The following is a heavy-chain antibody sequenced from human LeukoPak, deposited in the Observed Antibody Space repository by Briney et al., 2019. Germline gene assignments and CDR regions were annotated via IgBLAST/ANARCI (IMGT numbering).Heavy chain of an antibody. CDR2: ISYDGSNK. CDR3: AKDSSGWYPHYYMDV. CDR1: GFTFSSYG. V-gene: IGHV3-30*18. D-gene: IGHD6-19*01. J-gene: IGHJ6*03. Sequence: GGSLRLSCAASGFTFSSYGMHWVRQAPGKGLEWVAVISYDGSNKYYADSVKGRFTISRDNSKNTLYLQMNSLRAEDTAVYYCAKDSSGWYPHYYMDVWGKGTTVTIS.